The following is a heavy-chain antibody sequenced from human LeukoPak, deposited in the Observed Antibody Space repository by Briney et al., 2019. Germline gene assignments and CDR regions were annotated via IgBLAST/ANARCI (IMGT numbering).Heavy chain of an antibody. J-gene: IGHJ3*02. V-gene: IGHV3-7*01. CDR3: ARDTGVATIGFASDI. D-gene: IGHD5-12*01. CDR1: GFTFSNNW. CDR2: VKKDASEK. Sequence: GGSLRLSCAASGFTFSNNWMTWVRQAPGKGLEWVASVKKDASEKYYVDSVKGRFTISRDNSKNTLYLQMNSLRAEDTAVYYCARDTGVATIGFASDIWGQGTMVTVSS.